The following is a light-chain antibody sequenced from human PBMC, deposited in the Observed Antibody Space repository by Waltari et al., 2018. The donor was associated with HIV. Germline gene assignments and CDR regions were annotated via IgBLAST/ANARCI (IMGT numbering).Light chain of an antibody. V-gene: IGLV1-40*01. Sequence: SVLTQPTSVSGAPGQGVTITCTGNHSNIGAPFDFHWYRQSPGSAPTLVIYGDSVRPSGGPYRVSGSRSGAAVSMDITGLRAEDEGDYYCQSYDSRLSGLWVFGGGTKLTVL. CDR3: QSYDSRLSGLWV. CDR2: GDS. CDR1: HSNIGAPFD. J-gene: IGLJ3*02.